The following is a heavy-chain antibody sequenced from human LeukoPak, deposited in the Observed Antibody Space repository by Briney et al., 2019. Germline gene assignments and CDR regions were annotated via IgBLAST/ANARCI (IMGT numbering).Heavy chain of an antibody. J-gene: IGHJ4*02. Sequence: SVKVSCKASGGTFSSYAISWVRQAPGQGLEWMGGIIPIFGTANYAQKFQGRVTITADESTSTAYMELSSLRSEDTAVYYRARTPEGGSRIFDYWGQGTLVTVSS. CDR2: IIPIFGTA. CDR3: ARTPEGGSRIFDY. CDR1: GGTFSSYA. V-gene: IGHV1-69*13. D-gene: IGHD2-15*01.